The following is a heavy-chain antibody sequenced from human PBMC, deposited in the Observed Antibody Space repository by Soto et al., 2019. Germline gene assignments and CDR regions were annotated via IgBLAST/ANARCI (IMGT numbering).Heavy chain of an antibody. CDR3: AKGEYYYDSSGYPY. CDR2: ISYDGSNK. D-gene: IGHD3-22*01. Sequence: QVQLVESGGGVVQPGRSLRLSCAASGFTFSSYGMHWVRQAPGKGLEWVAGISYDGSNKYYADSVKGRFTISRDNSKKTLYLQMNSLRAEDTAVYYCAKGEYYYDSSGYPYWGQGTLVTVSS. CDR1: GFTFSSYG. V-gene: IGHV3-30*18. J-gene: IGHJ4*02.